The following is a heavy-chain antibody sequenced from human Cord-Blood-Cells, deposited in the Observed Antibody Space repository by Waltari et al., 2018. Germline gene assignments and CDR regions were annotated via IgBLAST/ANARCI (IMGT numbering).Heavy chain of an antibody. J-gene: IGHJ4*02. Sequence: EVQLVESGGGLVQLGGFLRLSCAASGCPFSSDSMNWVRLQPGKGLEWVSYISSSSSTIYYADSVKGRFTISRDNAKNSLYLQMNSLRDEDTAVYYCARSEYYDFWSGYYFDYWGQGTLVTVSS. V-gene: IGHV3-48*02. CDR2: ISSSSSTI. D-gene: IGHD3-3*01. CDR1: GCPFSSDS. CDR3: ARSEYYDFWSGYYFDY.